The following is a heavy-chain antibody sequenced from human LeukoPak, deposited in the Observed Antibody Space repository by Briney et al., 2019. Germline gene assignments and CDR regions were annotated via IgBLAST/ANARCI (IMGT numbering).Heavy chain of an antibody. J-gene: IGHJ4*02. D-gene: IGHD6-19*01. CDR2: ISPYNGNT. V-gene: IGHV1-18*01. CDR3: ARGGAGWYEDS. Sequence: ASVKVSCKASGYTFTSYGINWVRQAPGQGLEWMGWISPYNGNTNYAEKVQGRVTMTTDTSTSTAYMELRSMRSDDTAVYYCARGGAGWYEDSWGQGTLVTVSS. CDR1: GYTFTSYG.